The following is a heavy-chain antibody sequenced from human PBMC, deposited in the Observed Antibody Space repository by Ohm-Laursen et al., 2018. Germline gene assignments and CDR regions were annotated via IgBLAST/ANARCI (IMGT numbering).Heavy chain of an antibody. J-gene: IGHJ4*02. CDR3: ARGGQRYFIY. D-gene: IGHD1-14*01. CDR2: IRRDSKTI. Sequence: SLRLSCAASGLTFSIYSMSWVRQAPGKGPEWISYIRRDSKTIDYVDSVKGRFTIARDNAKNSLYPQMNSLRAEDTAMYYCARGGQRYFIYWGQGTLVAVSS. CDR1: GLTFSIYS. V-gene: IGHV3-48*04.